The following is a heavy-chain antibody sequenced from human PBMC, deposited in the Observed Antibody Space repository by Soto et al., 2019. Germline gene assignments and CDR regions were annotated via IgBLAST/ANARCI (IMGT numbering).Heavy chain of an antibody. D-gene: IGHD6-13*01. CDR2: ISSSSSYI. V-gene: IGHV3-21*01. Sequence: PGGSLRLSCAASGFTFSSYSMNWVRQAPGKGLEWVSSISSSSSYIYYADSVKGRFTISRDNAKNSLYLQMNSLRAEDTAVYYCARRMRSSSSWYEGTYGMDVWGQGTTVTVSS. CDR1: GFTFSSYS. J-gene: IGHJ6*02. CDR3: ARRMRSSSSWYEGTYGMDV.